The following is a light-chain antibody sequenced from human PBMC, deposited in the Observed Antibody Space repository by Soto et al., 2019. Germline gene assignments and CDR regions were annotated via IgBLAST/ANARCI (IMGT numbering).Light chain of an antibody. J-gene: IGLJ1*01. CDR1: SGDVGAYNF. V-gene: IGLV2-14*03. Sequence: QSVLTQPASVSGSPEQSITISCTGTSGDVGAYNFVSWYQQHPGKAPKLLIYDVSNRPSGVSDRFSGSKSGNTASLTISGLQAEDEADYYCSSKTSSRSGVFGTGTKLTVL. CDR2: DVS. CDR3: SSKTSSRSGV.